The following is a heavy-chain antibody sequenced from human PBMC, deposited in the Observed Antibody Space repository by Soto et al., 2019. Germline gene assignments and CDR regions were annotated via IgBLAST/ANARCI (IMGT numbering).Heavy chain of an antibody. D-gene: IGHD1-26*01. V-gene: IGHV1-69*01. CDR3: ARARQELLPEYYFDY. Sequence: QVQLVQSGAEVKKPGSSVKVSCKASGGTFSSYAISWVRQAPGQGLEWMGGIIPIYGTANYAQKFQGRVTITADESTSTAYMELSSLRSEDTAVYYCARARQELLPEYYFDYWGQGTLVTVSS. CDR1: GGTFSSYA. J-gene: IGHJ4*02. CDR2: IIPIYGTA.